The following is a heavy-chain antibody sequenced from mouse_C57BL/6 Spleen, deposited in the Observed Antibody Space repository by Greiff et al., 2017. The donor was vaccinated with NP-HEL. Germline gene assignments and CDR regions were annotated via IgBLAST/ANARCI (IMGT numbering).Heavy chain of an antibody. J-gene: IGHJ2*01. CDR2: IHPNSGST. CDR1: GYTFTSYW. CDR3: AATAQATYFDY. Sequence: QVQLKQPGAELVKPGASVKLSCKASGYTFTSYWMHWVKQRPGQGLEWIGMIHPNSGSTNYNEKFKSKATLTVDKSSSTAYMQLSSLTSEDSAVYYCAATAQATYFDYWGQGTTLTVSS. V-gene: IGHV1-64*01. D-gene: IGHD3-2*02.